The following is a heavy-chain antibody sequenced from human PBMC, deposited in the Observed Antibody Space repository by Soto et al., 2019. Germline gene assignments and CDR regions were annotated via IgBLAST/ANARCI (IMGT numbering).Heavy chain of an antibody. V-gene: IGHV1-18*01. CDR2: ISAYNGNT. Sequence: AASVKVSCKASGYTFTSYGISWVRQAPGQGLEWMGWISAYNGNTNYAQKLQGRVTMTTDTSTSTAYMELRSLRSDDTAVYYCARDYDILTGPRTGFDYWGQGTLVTVSS. CDR1: GYTFTSYG. D-gene: IGHD3-9*01. CDR3: ARDYDILTGPRTGFDY. J-gene: IGHJ4*02.